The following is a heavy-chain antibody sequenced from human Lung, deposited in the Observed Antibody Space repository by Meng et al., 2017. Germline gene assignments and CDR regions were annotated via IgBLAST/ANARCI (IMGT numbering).Heavy chain of an antibody. CDR1: GGSFSDYY. Sequence: QVQLQQWGAGLLKPSETLSLTCVVSGGSFSDYYWSWIRQPPGKGLEWIGEINHSGSTNYNPSLESRATISVDTSQNNLSLKLSSVTAADSAVYYCARGPTTMAHDFDYWGQGTLVT. CDR2: INHSGST. D-gene: IGHD4-11*01. J-gene: IGHJ4*02. V-gene: IGHV4-34*01. CDR3: ARGPTTMAHDFDY.